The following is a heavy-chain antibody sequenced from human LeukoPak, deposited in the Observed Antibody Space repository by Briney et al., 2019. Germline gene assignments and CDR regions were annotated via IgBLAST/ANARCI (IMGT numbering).Heavy chain of an antibody. D-gene: IGHD6-19*01. J-gene: IGHJ4*02. Sequence: PGGSLRLSRAASGFTFSDYYMSWIRQAPGKGLEWLSYISNSGSTIYYADSVKGRFTISRDNAKNSLHLQMSSLRAEDTAVYYCARDRSVGGLDYWGQGTLVTVSS. CDR1: GFTFSDYY. CDR2: ISNSGSTI. V-gene: IGHV3-11*01. CDR3: ARDRSVGGLDY.